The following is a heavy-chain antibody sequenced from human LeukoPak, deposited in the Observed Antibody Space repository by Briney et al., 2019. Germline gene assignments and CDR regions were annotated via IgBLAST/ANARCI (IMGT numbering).Heavy chain of an antibody. CDR2: IRQDGSDK. J-gene: IGHJ4*02. Sequence: GGSLRLSCAASGFTFSDYWMTWVRQAPGKGLEWVANIRQDGSDKYCVDSVKGRFSISRDNAKNSLYLQMNSLRAEDTAVYYCARMFHYGVYWGQGTLVTVSS. V-gene: IGHV3-7*01. CDR3: ARMFHYGVY. D-gene: IGHD4-17*01. CDR1: GFTFSDYW.